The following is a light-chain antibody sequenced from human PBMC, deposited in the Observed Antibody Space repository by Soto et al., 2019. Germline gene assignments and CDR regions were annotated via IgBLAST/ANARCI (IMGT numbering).Light chain of an antibody. J-gene: IGKJ5*01. V-gene: IGKV1-12*01. Sequence: DIQRTQSPSSVSASVGDRVTITCRASQGIGSWLAWYEQKQGAAPKVXIYSASSLESGVPSRFSGSGSGTDFTLTISSLQPEDFATDYCQQTNSFTITFGQGTRLEIK. CDR3: QQTNSFTIT. CDR1: QGIGSW. CDR2: SAS.